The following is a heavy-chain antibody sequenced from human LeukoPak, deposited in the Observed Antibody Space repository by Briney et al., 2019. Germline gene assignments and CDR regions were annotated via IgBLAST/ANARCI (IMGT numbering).Heavy chain of an antibody. CDR1: GFTFSNLA. D-gene: IGHD6-19*01. V-gene: IGHV3-23*01. Sequence: GGSLRLSCVASGFTFSNLAMGWVRQAPGRGLEWVSVISDSGGTTYYADSAKGRFTISRDNSRNTLYLQINSLRVDDTAVYYCAKVARRYSGWYFFDHWGQGTLVTVSS. CDR2: ISDSGGTT. J-gene: IGHJ4*02. CDR3: AKVARRYSGWYFFDH.